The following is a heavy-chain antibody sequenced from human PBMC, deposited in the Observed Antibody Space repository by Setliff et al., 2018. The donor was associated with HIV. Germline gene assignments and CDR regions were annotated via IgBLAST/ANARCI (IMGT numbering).Heavy chain of an antibody. J-gene: IGHJ4*02. D-gene: IGHD3-22*01. CDR3: ARYKHPYYYDSSGYFDY. Sequence: PSETLSLTCSVSGGSINTSSYYWAWVRQPPGNELEWIGSIYHDGTTHYRSSLRSRAAISIDTSKSQISLKVSSVTAADTAVYYCARYKHPYYYDSSGYFDYWGQGTLVTAPQ. CDR2: IYHDGTT. CDR1: GGSINTSSYY. V-gene: IGHV4-39*07.